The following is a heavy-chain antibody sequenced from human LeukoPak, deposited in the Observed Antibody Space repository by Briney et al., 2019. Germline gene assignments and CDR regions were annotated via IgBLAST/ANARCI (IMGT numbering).Heavy chain of an antibody. CDR1: GDSVRNDFYY. V-gene: IGHV4-39*01. CDR2: LSHAGNT. D-gene: IGHD3-10*01. Sequence: PSETLSLTCSVSGDSVRNDFYYCGWIRQPPGKGLEWVACLSHAGNTWYNPSLESRLSISVDTSKNQFSLKFSSMTAADTALYWCARHNAPRRFGFDFWGQRILVTV. J-gene: IGHJ4*02. CDR3: ARHNAPRRFGFDF.